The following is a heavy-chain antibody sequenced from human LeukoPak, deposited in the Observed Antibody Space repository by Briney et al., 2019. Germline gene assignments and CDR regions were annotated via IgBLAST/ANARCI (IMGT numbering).Heavy chain of an antibody. Sequence: SQTLSLTCTVSGGSISSGGYYWSWIRQHPGKGLEWIGYIYYSGSTYYNPSLKSRVTISVDTSRNQFSLKLTSVTAADTAVYYCARAAAAAGYYFDYWGQGTLVTVSS. D-gene: IGHD6-13*01. CDR2: IYYSGST. J-gene: IGHJ4*02. CDR3: ARAAAAAGYYFDY. V-gene: IGHV4-31*03. CDR1: GGSISSGGYY.